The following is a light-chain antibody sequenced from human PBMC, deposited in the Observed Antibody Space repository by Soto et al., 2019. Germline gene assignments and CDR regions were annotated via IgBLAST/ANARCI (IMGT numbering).Light chain of an antibody. J-gene: IGKJ5*01. CDR2: GAS. CDR1: QSVSSN. CDR3: QQYNNWPIT. V-gene: IGKV3-15*01. Sequence: EIVMTQAPATLSVSPGERATLSCRSSQSVSSNLAWYQQKPGQAPRLLIHGASTRATGIPARFSGSGSGTEFTLTISSLQSEDFAVYYCQQYNNWPITFGQGTRLENK.